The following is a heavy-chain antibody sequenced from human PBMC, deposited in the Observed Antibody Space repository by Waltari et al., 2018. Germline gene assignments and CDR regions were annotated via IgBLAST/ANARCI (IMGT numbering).Heavy chain of an antibody. J-gene: IGHJ4*03. CDR3: SKLDS. V-gene: IGHV3-72*01. D-gene: IGHD1-1*01. Sequence: EVQLVQSGGGLVQPGGSLRLSCAASGFTFSNYYIYWVRQAQGKGLEWVGLIRNKASSYTTEYAAAVKDRFTISRDDSKNTLYLEMTSLKTEDTAVYYCSKLDSWGQGVVVTVSS. CDR1: GFTFSNYY. CDR2: IRNKASSYTT.